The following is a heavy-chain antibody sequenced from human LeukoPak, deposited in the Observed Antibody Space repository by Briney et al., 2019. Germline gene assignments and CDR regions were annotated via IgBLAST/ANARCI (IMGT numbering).Heavy chain of an antibody. CDR3: ARHGYYYDSSGYYRFAQFDY. CDR1: GFSIKSSYY. D-gene: IGHD3-22*01. V-gene: IGHV4-38-2*01. J-gene: IGHJ4*02. Sequence: PSETLSLTCSVSGFSIKSSYYWAWIRQSPGKGLEWIGSIYHSESTYYNPSLRSRVTISIDTPNDQFSLKLSSVTAADTAVYYCARHGYYYDSSGYYRFAQFDYWGQGTLVTVSS. CDR2: IYHSEST.